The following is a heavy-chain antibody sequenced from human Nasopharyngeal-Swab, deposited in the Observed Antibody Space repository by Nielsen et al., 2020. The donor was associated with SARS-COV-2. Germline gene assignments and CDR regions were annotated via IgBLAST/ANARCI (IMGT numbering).Heavy chain of an antibody. V-gene: IGHV1-58*01. D-gene: IGHD1-1*01. Sequence: SVKVSCKASGFTFTSSAVQWVRQARGQRLEWIGWIVVGSGNTNYAQKFQERVTITRDMSTSTAYMELSSLRSEDTAVYYCAADLARTTGTTNWGQGTRVAVSS. CDR1: GFTFTSSA. CDR2: IVVGSGNT. CDR3: AADLARTTGTTN. J-gene: IGHJ4*02.